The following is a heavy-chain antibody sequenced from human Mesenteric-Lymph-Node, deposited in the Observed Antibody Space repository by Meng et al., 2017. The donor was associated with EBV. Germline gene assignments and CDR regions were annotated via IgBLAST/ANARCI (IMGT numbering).Heavy chain of an antibody. CDR1: GYTFTSYA. J-gene: IGHJ4*02. V-gene: IGHV1-18*01. Sequence: QGGGGEKKPGASLKVSCKTSGYTFTSYAISWVRQAPGQGLEWMGWISVYNGVTNYAPNLQGRVTVTTDTSTTTAYMELTGLTSADTAVYYCARGGAARPFDYWGQGTLVTVSS. CDR2: ISVYNGVT. CDR3: ARGGAARPFDY. D-gene: IGHD6-6*01.